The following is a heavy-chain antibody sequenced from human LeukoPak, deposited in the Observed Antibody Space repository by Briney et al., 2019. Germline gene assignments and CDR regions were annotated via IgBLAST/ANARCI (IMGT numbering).Heavy chain of an antibody. CDR2: INHSGST. Sequence: DPSETLSLTCAVYGGSFSGYYWSWIRQPPGKGLEWIGEINHSGSTNYNPSLKSRVTISVDTSKNQFSLKLSSVTAADTAVYYCARDGDTMVRGTNGFSSYYYMDVWGKGTTVTVSS. CDR1: GGSFSGYY. V-gene: IGHV4-34*01. CDR3: ARDGDTMVRGTNGFSSYYYMDV. J-gene: IGHJ6*03. D-gene: IGHD3-10*01.